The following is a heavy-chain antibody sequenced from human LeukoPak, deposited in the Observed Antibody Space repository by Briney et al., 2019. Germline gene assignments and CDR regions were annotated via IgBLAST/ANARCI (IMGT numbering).Heavy chain of an antibody. CDR1: GFTFSDYY. V-gene: IGHV3-11*06. CDR3: ARPLTGDYVDY. D-gene: IGHD1-14*01. Sequence: GGSLRLSCAASGFTFSDYYMSWIRQAPGKGLEWVSYIISSSSYTNYADSVKGRFTISRDNAKNSLYLQMNSLRAEDTAVYYCARPLTGDYVDYWGQGTLVTVSS. J-gene: IGHJ4*02. CDR2: IISSSSYT.